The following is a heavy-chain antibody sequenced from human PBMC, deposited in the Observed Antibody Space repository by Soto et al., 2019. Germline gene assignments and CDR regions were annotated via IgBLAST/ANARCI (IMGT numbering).Heavy chain of an antibody. D-gene: IGHD3-3*01. J-gene: IGHJ4*02. CDR2: ISYDGSNK. Sequence: QVQLVESGGGVVQRVRSLRLSCAASGFTFSSYAMHWVLQAPGKGMEWVAVISYDGSNKYYADSVKGRFTISRDNSKNRVFLQMNRLRAEDTAVYYCARDPDYDLWCHFHYWGQGTLITVSS. CDR3: ARDPDYDLWCHFHY. CDR1: GFTFSSYA. V-gene: IGHV3-30-3*01.